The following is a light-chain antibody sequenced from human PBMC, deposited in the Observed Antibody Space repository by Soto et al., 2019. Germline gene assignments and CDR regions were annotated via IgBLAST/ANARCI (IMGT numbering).Light chain of an antibody. J-gene: IGKJ1*01. CDR1: QRISSW. CDR2: KAT. CDR3: QQYNSYPWT. V-gene: IGKV1-5*03. Sequence: DIQMTQSPSTLSAFVGDRVIITCRASQRISSWLAWYQQKPGKAPKLLIYKATSLESGVPLRFSGSGSGTEFTLTISSLQPDDFATYYCQQYNSYPWTFGQGTKVEIK.